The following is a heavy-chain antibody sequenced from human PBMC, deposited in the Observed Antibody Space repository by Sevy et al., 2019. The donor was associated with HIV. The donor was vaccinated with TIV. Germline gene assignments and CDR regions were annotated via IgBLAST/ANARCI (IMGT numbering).Heavy chain of an antibody. CDR3: ARDPYTSGWGDY. D-gene: IGHD6-19*01. Sequence: ASVKVSCKASGYTFSSYGISWVRQAPGQGLEWMGWIGAYNGNKNYAQKFQGRVTLTTDTSTSTAYMDLTSLRSDDTAVYYCARDPYTSGWGDYWGQGTLVTVSS. CDR1: GYTFSSYG. CDR2: IGAYNGNK. V-gene: IGHV1-18*04. J-gene: IGHJ4*02.